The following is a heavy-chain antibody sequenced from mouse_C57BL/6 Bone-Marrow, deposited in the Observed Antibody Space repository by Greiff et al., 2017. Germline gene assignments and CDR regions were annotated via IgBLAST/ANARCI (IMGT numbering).Heavy chain of an antibody. Sequence: QVPLQPSGAELVRPGTSVKMSCKASGYTFTNYWIGWAKQRPGHCLEWIGDIYPGGGYTNYNEKFKGKATLTADKSSSTAYMQFSSLTSEDSAIYYCARRRSYYFDYWGQGTTLTVSS. CDR2: IYPGGGYT. J-gene: IGHJ2*01. CDR1: GYTFTNYW. V-gene: IGHV1-63*01. CDR3: ARRRSYYFDY.